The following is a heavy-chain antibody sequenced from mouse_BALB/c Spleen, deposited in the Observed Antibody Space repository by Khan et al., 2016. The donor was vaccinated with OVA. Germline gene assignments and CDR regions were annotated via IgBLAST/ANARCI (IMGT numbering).Heavy chain of an antibody. CDR3: TRGGGGNRFAY. Sequence: QVQLKQSGAELVRPGVSVKISCKGSGYTFTDFTLHWVKQSHAMSLEWIGVISTYYGDATYNQRFKDKATMTVDKSSSTAYMELARLTSEDSAIXYVTRGGGGNRFAYWGQGTLVTVSA. J-gene: IGHJ3*01. CDR1: GYTFTDFT. V-gene: IGHV1S137*01. CDR2: ISTYYGDA.